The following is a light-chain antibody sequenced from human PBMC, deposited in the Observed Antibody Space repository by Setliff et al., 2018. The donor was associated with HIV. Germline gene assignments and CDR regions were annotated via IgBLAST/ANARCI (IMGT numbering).Light chain of an antibody. CDR1: SSNIGRNT. CDR3: ASWDDSLSGWV. V-gene: IGLV1-44*01. CDR2: TNN. Sequence: QSVLTQPPSASGTPGQRVTISCSGSSSNIGRNTVNWYQQPPGTAPKLLIYTNNQRPSGVPDRFSGSKSGTSASLAISGLQSEDEADYHCASWDDSLSGWVFGGGTKVTVL. J-gene: IGLJ3*02.